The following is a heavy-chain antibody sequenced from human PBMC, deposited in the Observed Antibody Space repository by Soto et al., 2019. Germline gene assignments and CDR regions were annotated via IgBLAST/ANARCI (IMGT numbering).Heavy chain of an antibody. V-gene: IGHV3-21*01. J-gene: IGHJ4*01. CDR2: ISSSSSYI. Sequence: PEGCLRLSRAPSGFTFSSYSMNWVRQAPGKGLEWVSSISSSSSYIYYADLVKGRFTISRDNAKNSLYLQMNSLRAEDTAVYYCAKDWEVGLLYFDCLFSLWFDYWGHGTPVTVSS. D-gene: IGHD3-9*01. CDR1: GFTFSSYS. CDR3: AKDWEVGLLYFDCLFSLWFDY.